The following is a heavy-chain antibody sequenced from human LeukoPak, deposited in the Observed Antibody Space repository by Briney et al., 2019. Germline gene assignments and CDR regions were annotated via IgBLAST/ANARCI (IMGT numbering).Heavy chain of an antibody. CDR1: GGSISSSSYY. CDR3: ARHLRSSSGWYGSFDP. Sequence: SETLSLTCTASGGSISSSSYYWGWIRQPPGKGLEWIGSIYYSGSTYYNPSLKSRVTISVDTSKNQFSLKLSSVTAADTAVYYCARHLRSSSGWYGSFDPWGQGTLVTVSS. CDR2: IYYSGST. J-gene: IGHJ5*02. V-gene: IGHV4-39*01. D-gene: IGHD6-19*01.